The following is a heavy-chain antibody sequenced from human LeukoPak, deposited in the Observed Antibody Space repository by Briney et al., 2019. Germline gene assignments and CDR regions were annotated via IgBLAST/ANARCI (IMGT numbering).Heavy chain of an antibody. CDR1: GFTFSSYA. Sequence: GGSLRLSCAASGFTFSSYAMHWVRQAPGKGLEWVAVISYDGSNKYYADSVRGRFTISRDKSTNSLYLQLSSLRAEDTAVYFCARVLKSYYGSAYDYWGQGTLVTVSS. V-gene: IGHV3-30*04. CDR3: ARVLKSYYGSAYDY. D-gene: IGHD3-10*01. J-gene: IGHJ4*02. CDR2: ISYDGSNK.